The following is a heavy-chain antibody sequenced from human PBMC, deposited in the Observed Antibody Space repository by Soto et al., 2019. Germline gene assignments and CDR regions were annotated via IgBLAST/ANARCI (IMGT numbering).Heavy chain of an antibody. CDR3: ARRERYYGSPGWFDP. J-gene: IGHJ5*01. CDR2: VYYNENT. V-gene: IGHV4-39*01. Sequence: ASETLSLTCSVSGASINNFAYYWGWIRQPPGKGLEWIGTVYYNENTYYNPSLKSRVAISVDTAKNQFSLNLRSVTAADTAIYFCARRERYYGSPGWFDPWGQGTLVTVSS. CDR1: GASINNFAYY. D-gene: IGHD3-10*01.